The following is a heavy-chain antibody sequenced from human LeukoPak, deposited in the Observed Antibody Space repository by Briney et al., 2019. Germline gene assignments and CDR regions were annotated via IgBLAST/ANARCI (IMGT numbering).Heavy chain of an antibody. J-gene: IGHJ4*02. CDR3: ARANWGFDY. CDR2: INHSGST. D-gene: IGHD7-27*01. V-gene: IGHV4-34*01. CDR1: GGSFSGYY. Sequence: SETLSLTCAVYGGSFSGYYWSWIRQPRGKGLEWIGEINHSGSTNYNPSLKSRVTISVDTSKNQFSLKLSSVTAADTAVYYCARANWGFDYWGQGTLVTVSS.